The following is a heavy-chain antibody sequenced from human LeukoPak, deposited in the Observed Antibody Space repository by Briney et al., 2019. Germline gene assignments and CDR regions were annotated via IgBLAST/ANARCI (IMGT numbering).Heavy chain of an antibody. CDR3: VRIAWTPAGPFDY. Sequence: GRSLRLSXAASGFTFCSYGMHWVRQAPGKGLEWVAVIWYDGSNKYYADSVKGRFTISRDNSKNTLYLQMNSLRAEDTAVYYCVRIAWTPAGPFDYWGQGTLVTVSS. J-gene: IGHJ4*02. CDR1: GFTFCSYG. D-gene: IGHD2-21*01. V-gene: IGHV3-33*01. CDR2: IWYDGSNK.